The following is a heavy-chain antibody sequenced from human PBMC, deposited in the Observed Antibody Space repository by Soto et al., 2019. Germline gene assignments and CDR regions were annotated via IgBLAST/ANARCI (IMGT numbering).Heavy chain of an antibody. V-gene: IGHV3-74*01. CDR1: GFTLNNYW. J-gene: IGHJ4*02. CDR3: ARDLGGPDY. Sequence: PGGSLRLSCAASGFTLNNYWMHWVREAPGKGLVWVSRINNDGSSTAYADPVKGRFTISRDNAKNTLYLQMNSLRAEDTAIYYCARDLGGPDYWGQGTLATVSS. CDR2: INNDGSST. D-gene: IGHD3-16*01.